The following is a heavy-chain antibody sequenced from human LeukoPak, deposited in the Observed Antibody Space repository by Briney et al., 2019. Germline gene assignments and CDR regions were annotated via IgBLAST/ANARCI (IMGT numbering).Heavy chain of an antibody. CDR1: GYTFTNYD. CDR2: MNPNSGNT. CDR3: ARTRQYDFWSGSPYYMDL. V-gene: IGHV1-8*03. D-gene: IGHD3-3*01. Sequence: ASVKVSCKASGYTFTNYDINWVRQATGQGLEWMGWMNPNSGNTGYAQKFQGRVSITRNTSTSTAYMELSSLRSEDTAVYYCARTRQYDFWSGSPYYMDLWGRGTTVTVSS. J-gene: IGHJ6*03.